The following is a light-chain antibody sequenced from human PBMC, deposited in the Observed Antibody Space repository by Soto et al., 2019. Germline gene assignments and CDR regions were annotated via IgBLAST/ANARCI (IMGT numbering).Light chain of an antibody. J-gene: IGKJ5*01. Sequence: DIQMTQSPSALSASVGDRVTITCRASQSISGYLTWFQQKPGKAPKLLIHGAFRLRSGVPSRFSGSGSGTDFTLTISSLQSEDFATYYCQQLNSYPITFGQGTRLEIK. CDR2: GAF. V-gene: IGKV1-39*01. CDR3: QQLNSYPIT. CDR1: QSISGY.